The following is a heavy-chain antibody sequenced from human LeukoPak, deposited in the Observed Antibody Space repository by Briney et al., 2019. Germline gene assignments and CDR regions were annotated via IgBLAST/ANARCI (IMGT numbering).Heavy chain of an antibody. V-gene: IGHV1-69*05. J-gene: IGHJ4*02. D-gene: IGHD6-13*01. Sequence: SVKVSCKASGGTFSSYAISWLRQAPGQGLEWMGRIIPIFGTANYAQKFQGRVTITTDESTSTAYMELSSLRSEDTAVYYCASAQINQYSSSWYDYWGQGTLVTVSS. CDR1: GGTFSSYA. CDR2: IIPIFGTA. CDR3: ASAQINQYSSSWYDY.